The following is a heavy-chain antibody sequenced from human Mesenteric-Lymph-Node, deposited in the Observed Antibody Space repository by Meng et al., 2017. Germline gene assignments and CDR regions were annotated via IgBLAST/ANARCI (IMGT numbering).Heavy chain of an antibody. D-gene: IGHD6-13*01. V-gene: IGHV6-1*01. J-gene: IGHJ6*02. Sequence: SETLSLTCAISGDSVSSNSAAWNWIRQSPSRGLEWLGRTYYRSKWYNDYAVSVKSRITINPDTSKNQFSLKLSSVTAADTAVYYCARGQFSSSWPRPYYYYYGMDVWGQGTTVTVSS. CDR2: TYYRSKWYN. CDR3: ARGQFSSSWPRPYYYYYGMDV. CDR1: GDSVSSNSAA.